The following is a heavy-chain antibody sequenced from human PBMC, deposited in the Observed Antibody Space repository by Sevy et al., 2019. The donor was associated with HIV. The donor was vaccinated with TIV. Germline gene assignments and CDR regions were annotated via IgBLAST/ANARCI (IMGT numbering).Heavy chain of an antibody. Sequence: GGSLRLSCVGSGFTFRNFGVHWLRQAPGKGLEWLSVVSYDGSSKYYVDSVKGRFIVSRDNSKNTLYLQMNSLRTEDTAVYYCPRGGSGDYYYYGVDVWGQGTTVTVSS. J-gene: IGHJ6*02. CDR1: GFTFRNFG. V-gene: IGHV3-30*03. D-gene: IGHD3-16*01. CDR3: PRGGSGDYYYYGVDV. CDR2: VSYDGSSK.